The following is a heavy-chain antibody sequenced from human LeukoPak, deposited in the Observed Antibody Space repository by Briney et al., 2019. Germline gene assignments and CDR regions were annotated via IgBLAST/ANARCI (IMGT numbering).Heavy chain of an antibody. V-gene: IGHV3-23*01. D-gene: IGHD6-13*01. CDR1: GFTFSSYA. CDR2: ITDGDGSS. Sequence: QAGGSLRLSCAASGFTFSSYAMSWVRQAPGKGLEWVSSITDGDGSSYYADSVKGRFTISRDNSKNTLYLQMNSLRAEDTAVYYCAKDVSSWYSYWGQGTLVTVSS. J-gene: IGHJ4*02. CDR3: AKDVSSWYSY.